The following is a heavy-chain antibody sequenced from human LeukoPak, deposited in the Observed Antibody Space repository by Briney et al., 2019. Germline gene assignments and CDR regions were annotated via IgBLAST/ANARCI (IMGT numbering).Heavy chain of an antibody. CDR3: ARAHSSSWYGFDAFDI. CDR2: IYTSGST. J-gene: IGHJ3*02. Sequence: SETLSLTCTVSGGSISSYYWSWIRQPAGKGLEWIGRIYTSGSTNYNPPLKSRVTMSVDTSKNQFSLKLSSVTAADTAVYYCARAHSSSWYGFDAFDIWGQGTMVTVSS. D-gene: IGHD6-13*01. V-gene: IGHV4-4*07. CDR1: GGSISSYY.